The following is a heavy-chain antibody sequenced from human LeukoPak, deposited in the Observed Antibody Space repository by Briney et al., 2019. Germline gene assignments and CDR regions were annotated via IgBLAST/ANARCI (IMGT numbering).Heavy chain of an antibody. CDR1: GFTFDDYA. J-gene: IGHJ6*03. CDR3: ARDLGSCSGGSCYDYYYYYYMDV. D-gene: IGHD2-15*01. V-gene: IGHV3-9*01. CDR2: ISWNSGSI. Sequence: PGRSLRLSCAASGFTFDDYAMHWVRQAPGKGLEWVSGISWNSGSIGYADSVKGRFTISRDNAKSSLYLQMNSLRAEDTALYYCARDLGSCSGGSCYDYYYYYYMDVWGKGTTVTISS.